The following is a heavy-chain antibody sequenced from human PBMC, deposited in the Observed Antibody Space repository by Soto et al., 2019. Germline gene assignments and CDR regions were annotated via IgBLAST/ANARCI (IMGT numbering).Heavy chain of an antibody. CDR2: MNPNSGNT. Sequence: QVQLVQSGAEVKKPGASVKVSCKASGYTFTSYDINWVRQATGQVLEWMGWMNPNSGNTGYAQKFQGRVTMTRNTSISTAYIELSSLRSEDTAVYYCARAAPHDYGDNDAFDIWGQGTMVTVSS. CDR3: ARAAPHDYGDNDAFDI. CDR1: GYTFTSYD. J-gene: IGHJ3*02. D-gene: IGHD4-17*01. V-gene: IGHV1-8*01.